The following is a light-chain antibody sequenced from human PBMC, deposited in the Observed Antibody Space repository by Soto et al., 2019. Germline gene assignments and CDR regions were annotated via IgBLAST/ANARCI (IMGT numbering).Light chain of an antibody. Sequence: EIVMTQSPDTLSVSPGERATLSCRASQSVSSNLAWYQQKPGQAPRLLIYGASTRATGIPARFSGSGSGTEFTLTISSLQSEDFAVYYCQQYNNWPRTFGQGTEVEIK. CDR1: QSVSSN. J-gene: IGKJ1*01. CDR2: GAS. V-gene: IGKV3-15*01. CDR3: QQYNNWPRT.